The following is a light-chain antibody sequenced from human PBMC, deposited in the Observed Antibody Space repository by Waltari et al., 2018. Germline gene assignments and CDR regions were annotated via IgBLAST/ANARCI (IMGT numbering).Light chain of an antibody. J-gene: IGLJ3*02. CDR3: HSFDTSLSDGVV. CDR2: GNN. Sequence: QSMLTQPPSVSGAPGPRVTISCPGSSSNIGAGHDVHWYQVFPGTGPKLLIYGNNNQPSGVPDRFSGSKSGTSASLTITGLQAEDEADYYCHSFDTSLSDGVVFGGGTKVTVL. V-gene: IGLV1-40*01. CDR1: SSNIGAGHD.